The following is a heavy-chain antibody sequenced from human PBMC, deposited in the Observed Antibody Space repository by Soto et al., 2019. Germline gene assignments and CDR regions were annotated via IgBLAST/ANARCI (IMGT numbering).Heavy chain of an antibody. J-gene: IGHJ4*02. V-gene: IGHV3-33*01. Sequence: LRLSCAASGFSFTRYGFHWVRQAPGKGLEWLAVIWYDGSREYYVESVKGRFTVSRDNSKTTVYLQMNSLRAEDTALYYCARDDDTSSHYGMLVWGQGSQVTVSS. D-gene: IGHD3-22*01. CDR3: ARDDDTSSHYGMLV. CDR1: GFSFTRYG. CDR2: IWYDGSRE.